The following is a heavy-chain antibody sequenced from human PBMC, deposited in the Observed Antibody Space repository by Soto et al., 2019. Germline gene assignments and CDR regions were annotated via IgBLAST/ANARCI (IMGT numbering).Heavy chain of an antibody. CDR2: ISYDGSNK. D-gene: IGHD6-19*01. Sequence: LRLSCAASGFTFSSYAMHWVRQAPGKGLEWVAVISYDGSNKYYADSVKGRFTISRDNSKNTLYLQMNSLRAEDTAVYYCAREIAVAGTGDGMDVWGQGTTVTV. CDR3: AREIAVAGTGDGMDV. CDR1: GFTFSSYA. V-gene: IGHV3-30-3*01. J-gene: IGHJ6*02.